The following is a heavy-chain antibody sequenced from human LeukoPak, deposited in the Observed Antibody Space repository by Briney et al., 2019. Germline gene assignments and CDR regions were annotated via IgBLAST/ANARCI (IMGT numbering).Heavy chain of an antibody. CDR3: ARGARGAATASDY. CDR2: INSDGSST. Sequence: GGSLRLSCSASGFTFSSYWMHWVRQAPGKGLVWVSRINSDGSSTNYAASVKGRFTISSDNAKNTLHLQINSRRAEGTAVYYCARGARGAATASDYCGQGTLVTVSS. J-gene: IGHJ4*02. D-gene: IGHD4/OR15-4a*01. CDR1: GFTFSSYW. V-gene: IGHV3-74*01.